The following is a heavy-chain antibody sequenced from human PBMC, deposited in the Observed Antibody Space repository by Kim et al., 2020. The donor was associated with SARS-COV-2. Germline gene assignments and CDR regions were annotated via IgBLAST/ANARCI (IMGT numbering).Heavy chain of an antibody. Sequence: ASVKVSCKASGYTFTGYYMHWVRQAPGQGLEWMGWINPNSGGTNYAQKFQGRVTMTRDTSISTAYMELSRLRADDTAVYYCARDLAAAATPGGDYWGQGTLVTVSS. D-gene: IGHD6-13*01. CDR1: GYTFTGYY. CDR3: ARDLAAAATPGGDY. V-gene: IGHV1-2*02. J-gene: IGHJ4*02. CDR2: INPNSGGT.